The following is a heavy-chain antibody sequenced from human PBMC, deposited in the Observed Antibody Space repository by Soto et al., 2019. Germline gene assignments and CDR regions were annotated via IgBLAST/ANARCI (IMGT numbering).Heavy chain of an antibody. J-gene: IGHJ5*02. CDR2: IWYDGSNK. CDR3: ARDGAVTTFSKGKNWFDP. CDR1: GFTFSSYG. V-gene: IGHV3-33*01. D-gene: IGHD4-17*01. Sequence: GGSLRLSCAASGFTFSSYGMHWVRQAPGKGLEWVAVIWYDGSNKYYADSVKGRFTISRDNSKNTLYLQMNSLRAEDTAVYYCARDGAVTTFSKGKNWFDPWGQGTLVTVSS.